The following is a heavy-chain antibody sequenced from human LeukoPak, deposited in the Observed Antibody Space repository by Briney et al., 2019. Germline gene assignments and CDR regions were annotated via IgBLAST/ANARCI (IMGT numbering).Heavy chain of an antibody. D-gene: IGHD3-3*01. J-gene: IGHJ4*02. CDR3: AREAGYDFWSGYKKGSVDY. V-gene: IGHV4-30-2*01. CDR2: IYHSGST. CDR1: GGSISSGGYY. Sequence: PSETLSLTCTVSGGSISSGGYYWSWIRQPPGKGLEWIGYIYHSGSTYYNPSLKSRVTISVDTSKNQFSLKLSSVTAADTAVYYCAREAGYDFWSGYKKGSVDYWGQGTLVTVSS.